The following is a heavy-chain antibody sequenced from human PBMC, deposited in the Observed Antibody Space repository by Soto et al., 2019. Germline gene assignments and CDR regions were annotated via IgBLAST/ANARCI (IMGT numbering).Heavy chain of an antibody. CDR2: IYYSGST. V-gene: IGHV4-61*01. CDR1: GGSVGSGSYY. D-gene: IGHD3-22*01. J-gene: IGHJ5*02. Sequence: PSETLSLTCTVSGGSVGSGSYYWSWIRQPPGKGLEWIGYIYYSGSTNYNPSLKSRVTISVDTSKNQFSLKLSSVTAADTAVYSCAFLYYYDSSGYYPWGQGTLVTVSS. CDR3: AFLYYYDSSGYYP.